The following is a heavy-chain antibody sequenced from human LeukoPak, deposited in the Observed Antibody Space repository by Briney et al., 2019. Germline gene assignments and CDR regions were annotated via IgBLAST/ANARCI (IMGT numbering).Heavy chain of an antibody. Sequence: SVKVSCKASGCTFSSYAISWVRQAPGQGLEWMGRIIPIFGTANYAQKFQGRVTITADKSTSTAYMELSSLRSEDTAVYYCASLYCSGGSCYSISSRFDYWGQGTLVTVSS. J-gene: IGHJ4*02. CDR2: IIPIFGTA. CDR3: ASLYCSGGSCYSISSRFDY. V-gene: IGHV1-69*06. D-gene: IGHD2-15*01. CDR1: GCTFSSYA.